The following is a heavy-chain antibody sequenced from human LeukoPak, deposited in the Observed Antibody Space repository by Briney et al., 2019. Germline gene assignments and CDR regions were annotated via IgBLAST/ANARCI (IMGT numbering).Heavy chain of an antibody. J-gene: IGHJ6*02. CDR1: GGSISSSSYY. CDR3: ARRLPGYYYYMDV. V-gene: IGHV4-39*07. CDR2: IYYSGST. D-gene: IGHD2-15*01. Sequence: SETLSLTCTVSGGSISSSSYYWGWIRQPPGKGLEWIGSIYYSGSTYYNPSLKSRVTISVDTSKNQFSLRLSSVTAADTAVYYCARRLPGYYYYMDVWGQGPRSPSP.